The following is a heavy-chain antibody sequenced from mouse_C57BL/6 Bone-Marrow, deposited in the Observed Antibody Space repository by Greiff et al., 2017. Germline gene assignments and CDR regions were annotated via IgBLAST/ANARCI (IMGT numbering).Heavy chain of an antibody. CDR2: ISDGGSYT. CDR1: GFTFSSYA. J-gene: IGHJ3*01. CDR3: ARDRGYDWFAY. D-gene: IGHD2-2*01. Sequence: EVKVEESGGGLVKPGGSLKLSCAASGFTFSSYAMSWVRQTPEKRLEWVANISDGGSYTYYPDNVKGRFTISRDNAKNNLYLQMSHLKSEDTAMYYCARDRGYDWFAYWGQGTLVTVSA. V-gene: IGHV5-4*01.